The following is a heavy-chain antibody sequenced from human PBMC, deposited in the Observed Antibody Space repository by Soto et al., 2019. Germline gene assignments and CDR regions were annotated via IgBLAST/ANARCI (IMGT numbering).Heavy chain of an antibody. CDR1: GGSFSGYY. Sequence: PSETLSLTCAVYGGSFSGYYWSWIRQPPGKGLEWIGEINHSGSTNYNPSLKSRVTISVDTSKNQFSLKLGSVTAADTAVYYCARGGGGSGGSCYEYWGQGTLVTVSS. J-gene: IGHJ4*02. D-gene: IGHD2-15*01. V-gene: IGHV4-34*01. CDR3: ARGGGGSGGSCYEY. CDR2: INHSGST.